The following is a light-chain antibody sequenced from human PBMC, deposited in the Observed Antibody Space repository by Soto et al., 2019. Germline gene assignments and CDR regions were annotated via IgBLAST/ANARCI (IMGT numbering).Light chain of an antibody. J-gene: IGLJ1*01. CDR2: DVS. CDR1: SSDVGGLDY. Sequence: QSVLTQPASVSGSPGQSITISCTGTSSDVGGLDYVSWYQHHPGKAPKLMIYDVSNRPSGVSNRFSGSKSGNTASLIISGLQAEDEADYFCTSYTTSSAHYVFGTGTKVTVL. CDR3: TSYTTSSAHYV. V-gene: IGLV2-14*01.